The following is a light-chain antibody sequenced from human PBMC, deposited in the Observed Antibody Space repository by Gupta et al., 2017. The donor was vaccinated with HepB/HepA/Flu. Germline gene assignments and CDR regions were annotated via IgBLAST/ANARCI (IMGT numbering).Light chain of an antibody. V-gene: IGLV2-11*01. J-gene: IGLJ1*01. CDR2: DVS. Sequence: QSALTQPRSVSGSPGQSVTISCTGTSSDVGGYNYVSWYQQHPGKAPKLMLYDVSKRPSGVPDRFSGSKSGTTASPTTSVLQAEEDAYYYCSSYAGSYTVVFGTGTKLTVL. CDR3: SSYAGSYTVV. CDR1: SSDVGGYNY.